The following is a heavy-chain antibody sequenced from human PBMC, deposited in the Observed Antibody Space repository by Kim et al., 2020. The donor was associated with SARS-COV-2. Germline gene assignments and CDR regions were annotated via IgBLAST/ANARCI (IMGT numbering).Heavy chain of an antibody. Sequence: GGSLRLSCAASGFTFSRYWMSWVRQAPGKGLEWVANIKEDGSEKYYVDSVKGRFTISRDNAKNSLYLQMNSLRAEDTAVYYCARDIHTYYYDSSGYLDYWGRGTLVTVSS. J-gene: IGHJ4*02. CDR2: IKEDGSEK. D-gene: IGHD3-22*01. CDR3: ARDIHTYYYDSSGYLDY. V-gene: IGHV3-7*01. CDR1: GFTFSRYW.